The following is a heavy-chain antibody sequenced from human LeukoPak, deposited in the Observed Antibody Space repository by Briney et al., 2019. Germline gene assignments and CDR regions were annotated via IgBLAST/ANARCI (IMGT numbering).Heavy chain of an antibody. V-gene: IGHV1-8*01. D-gene: IGHD6-19*01. CDR3: ARTGYSSGWYTPGFDY. Sequence: ASVKVSCKASGYTFTSYDINWVRQATGQGLELMGWMNPNSGNTGYGQKFQGRVTMTRNTSISTAYMELSSLRSDYMAVYYYARTGYSSGWYTPGFDYSGEGTLVTVSS. J-gene: IGHJ4*01. CDR1: GYTFTSYD. CDR2: MNPNSGNT.